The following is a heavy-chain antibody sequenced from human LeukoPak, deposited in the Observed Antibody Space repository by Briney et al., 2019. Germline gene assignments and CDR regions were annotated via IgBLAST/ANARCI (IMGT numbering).Heavy chain of an antibody. CDR1: GFTFSSYG. D-gene: IGHD5-24*01. CDR3: ARKMAL. J-gene: IGHJ4*02. V-gene: IGHV3-48*02. CDR2: IDGSSRAI. Sequence: GGSLRLSCTASGFTFSSYGMNWVRQAPGKGLEWVSYIDGSSRAIYYADSVKGRFTVSRDNAKNSLFLQMNSLRDEDTAVYFCARKMALWGQGTLVTVSS.